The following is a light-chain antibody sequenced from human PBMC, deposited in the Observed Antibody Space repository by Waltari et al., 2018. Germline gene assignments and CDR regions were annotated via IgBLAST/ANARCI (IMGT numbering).Light chain of an antibody. CDR2: DTY. V-gene: IGKV3-20*01. Sequence: EIVLTQSPGTLSLSPGERATLSCRASQSISKYLVWYQQRLGQAPRLLIYDTYIRATGIPDRFSGSGSGTDFSLTISRLEPEDFAVYYCQSYLRLPATLGQGTKVEIK. CDR3: QSYLRLPAT. CDR1: QSISKY. J-gene: IGKJ1*01.